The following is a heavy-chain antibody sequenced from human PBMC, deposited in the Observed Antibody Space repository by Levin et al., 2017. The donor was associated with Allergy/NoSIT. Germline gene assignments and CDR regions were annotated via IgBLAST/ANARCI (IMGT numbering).Heavy chain of an antibody. J-gene: IGHJ4*02. CDR1: GDSVSSNSVA. CDR2: TYYRSKWYN. V-gene: IGHV6-1*01. D-gene: IGHD6-13*01. Sequence: SQTLSLPCAISGDSVSSNSVAWNWIRQSPSRGLEWLGRTYYRSKWYNDYALSVKSRITINPDTAKNQFSLQLNSVTPEDTAVYYCARSASGPSIVAIGTTLDYWGQGTLVTVSS. CDR3: ARSASGPSIVAIGTTLDY.